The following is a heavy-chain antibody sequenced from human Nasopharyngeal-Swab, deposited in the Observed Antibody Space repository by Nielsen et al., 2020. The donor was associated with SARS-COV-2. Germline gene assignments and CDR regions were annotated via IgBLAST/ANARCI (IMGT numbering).Heavy chain of an antibody. V-gene: IGHV3-21*01. CDR3: GRGGKLGALDI. Sequence: GGSLRLSCAASGFTLSSYSMNWVRQAPGKGLEWVSSISSSSSYIFYADSVKGRFTISRDNAKNSLYLQMNSLRVEDTAVYYCGRGGKLGALDIWGQGTMVTVSS. J-gene: IGHJ3*02. D-gene: IGHD3-16*01. CDR2: ISSSSSYI. CDR1: GFTLSSYS.